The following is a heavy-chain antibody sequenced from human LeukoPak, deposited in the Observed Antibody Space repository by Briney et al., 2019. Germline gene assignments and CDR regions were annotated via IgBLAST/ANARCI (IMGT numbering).Heavy chain of an antibody. Sequence: PSETLSLTCAVYGGSFSGYYWSWIRQPPGKGLEWIGEINHSGSTNYNPSLKSRVTISVDTSKNQFSLKLSSVTAADTAVYYCARAPPYGGSDYWGQGTLDTVSS. J-gene: IGHJ4*02. CDR2: INHSGST. V-gene: IGHV4-34*01. D-gene: IGHD5-12*01. CDR1: GGSFSGYY. CDR3: ARAPPYGGSDY.